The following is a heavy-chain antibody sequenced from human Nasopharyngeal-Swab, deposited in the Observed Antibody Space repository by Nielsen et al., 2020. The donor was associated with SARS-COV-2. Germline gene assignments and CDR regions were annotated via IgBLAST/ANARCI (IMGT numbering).Heavy chain of an antibody. CDR3: ARGGLDSSSWYGYYFDY. D-gene: IGHD6-13*01. Sequence: GESLKISCAASGFTFSSYGMHWVRPAPGKGLEWVAVIWYDGSNKYYADSVKGRFTISRDNSKNTLYLQMNSLRAEDTAVYYCARGGLDSSSWYGYYFDYWGQGTLVTVSS. CDR1: GFTFSSYG. CDR2: IWYDGSNK. J-gene: IGHJ4*02. V-gene: IGHV3-33*01.